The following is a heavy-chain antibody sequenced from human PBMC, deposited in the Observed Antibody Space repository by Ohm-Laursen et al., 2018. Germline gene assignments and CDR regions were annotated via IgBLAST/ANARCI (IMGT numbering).Heavy chain of an antibody. D-gene: IGHD1-14*01. J-gene: IGHJ2*01. V-gene: IGHV3-74*01. Sequence: SLRLSCAASGFTFSSYWINWVRQASGEGLVWVSRISGDGSVTSYADSVKGRFTISRDNANKMVYLQMNSLRAEDAALYYCVRDPGTNRHDWYFDLWGRGTLLTVSS. CDR1: GFTFSSYW. CDR3: VRDPGTNRHDWYFDL. CDR2: ISGDGSVT.